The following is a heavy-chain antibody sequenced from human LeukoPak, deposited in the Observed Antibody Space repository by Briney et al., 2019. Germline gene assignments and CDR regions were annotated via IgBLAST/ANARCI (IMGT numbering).Heavy chain of an antibody. V-gene: IGHV4-30-4*01. CDR2: MYYSGST. Sequence: SETLSLTCTVSGGSISSGDYYWSWIRQPPGKGLEWIAYMYYSGSTYYNPSLKGRVTMSADTSKNQLSLKLSSVTAADTAVYYCARPYYYDSRIDPWGQGILVTVSS. J-gene: IGHJ5*02. CDR1: GGSISSGDYY. CDR3: ARPYYYDSRIDP. D-gene: IGHD3-22*01.